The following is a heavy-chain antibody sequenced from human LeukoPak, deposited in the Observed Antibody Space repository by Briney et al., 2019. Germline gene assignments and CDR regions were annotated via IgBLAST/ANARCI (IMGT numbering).Heavy chain of an antibody. Sequence: SETLSLTCTVSGGSISSGGYYWSWIRQPPGKGLEWIGYIYHSGSTYYNPSLKSRVTISVDRSKNQSSLKLSSVTAADTAVYYCARDRTFGGADYWGQGTLVTVSS. J-gene: IGHJ4*02. CDR2: IYHSGST. D-gene: IGHD3-16*01. CDR1: GGSISSGGYY. CDR3: ARDRTFGGADY. V-gene: IGHV4-30-2*01.